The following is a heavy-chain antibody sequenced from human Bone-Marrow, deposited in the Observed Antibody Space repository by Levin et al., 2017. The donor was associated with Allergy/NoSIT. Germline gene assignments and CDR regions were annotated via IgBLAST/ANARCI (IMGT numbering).Heavy chain of an antibody. CDR2: INPDTGAT. V-gene: IGHV1-2*02. Sequence: GESLKISCKTSGYTFTGDYIHWVRQAPGQGFEWMGWINPDTGATNYAQKFQGRVTMTRDTSVTTAHMELSGLRPDDTAVYYCARDIAPSGKWIFDYWGQGTPVTVSS. CDR3: ARDIAPSGKWIFDY. J-gene: IGHJ4*02. D-gene: IGHD2-15*01. CDR1: GYTFTGDY.